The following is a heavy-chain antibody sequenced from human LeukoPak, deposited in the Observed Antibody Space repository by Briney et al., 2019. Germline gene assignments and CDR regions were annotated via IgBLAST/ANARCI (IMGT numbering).Heavy chain of an antibody. J-gene: IGHJ4*02. CDR2: IRYDGNKK. Sequence: GGSLRLSCAASGFTFSSSGMHWVRQAPGKGLEWVAFIRYDGNKKYYADSVKGRFTISRDNSKNMLYLQMNSLRAEDTALYYCARDLTGANDYWGQGTLVTVSS. V-gene: IGHV3-30*02. CDR1: GFTFSSSG. CDR3: ARDLTGANDY. D-gene: IGHD1-26*01.